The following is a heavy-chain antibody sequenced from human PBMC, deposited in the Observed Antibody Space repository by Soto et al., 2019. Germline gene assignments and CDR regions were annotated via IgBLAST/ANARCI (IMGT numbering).Heavy chain of an antibody. CDR2: ISASGGSK. CDR1: GFKFDHHA. V-gene: IGHV3-23*01. CDR3: AKDAGRTWYYFDS. J-gene: IGHJ4*02. D-gene: IGHD6-13*01. Sequence: EVQLLESGGGLAQPGGSLRLSCAASGFKFDHHAMSWVRQAPGKGLEWVSGISASGGSKDHEDSVKGRFTISRDDAKDNLSLQMDNLSADDTAISYCAKDAGRTWYYFDSWGQGILVTVSS.